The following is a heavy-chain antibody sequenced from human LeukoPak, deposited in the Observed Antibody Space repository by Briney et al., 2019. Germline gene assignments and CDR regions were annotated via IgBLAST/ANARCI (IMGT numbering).Heavy chain of an antibody. CDR1: GYSFTSYW. Sequence: GESLKISCKGSGYSFTSYWIGWVRQMPGKGLEWMGIIYPGDSDTRYSPSFQGQVTISADKSISTAYLQWSSLKASDTAMYYCARRAYCGGDCYLQDCWGQGTLVTVSS. J-gene: IGHJ4*02. V-gene: IGHV5-51*01. CDR3: ARRAYCGGDCYLQDC. D-gene: IGHD2-21*02. CDR2: IYPGDSDT.